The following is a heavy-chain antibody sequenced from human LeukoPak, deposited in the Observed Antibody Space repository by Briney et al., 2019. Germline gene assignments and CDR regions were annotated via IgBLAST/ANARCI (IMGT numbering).Heavy chain of an antibody. J-gene: IGHJ4*02. D-gene: IGHD1-26*01. CDR2: IWYGGSNK. CDR1: GFTFSSYG. Sequence: PGGSLRLSCAASGFTFSSYGMHWVRQAPGKGLEWVAVIWYGGSNKYYADSVKGRFTISRDNSKNTLYLQMNSLRAEDTAVYYCAKSGVGATPLDYWGQGTLVTVSS. V-gene: IGHV3-30*02. CDR3: AKSGVGATPLDY.